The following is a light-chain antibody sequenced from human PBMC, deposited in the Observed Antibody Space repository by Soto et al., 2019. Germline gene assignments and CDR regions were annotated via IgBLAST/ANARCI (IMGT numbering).Light chain of an antibody. CDR1: SSDVGYYNY. J-gene: IGLJ1*01. CDR2: EVS. V-gene: IGLV2-14*01. CDR3: TSFTATSTYV. Sequence: QSALTQPPSASGSPGQSVTISCTGTSSDVGYYNYVSWYQHHPGKAPKVMIYEVSNRPSGVSNRFSGSKSGNTASLTISGLQAEDEADYYCTSFTATSTYVFGTGTKVTVL.